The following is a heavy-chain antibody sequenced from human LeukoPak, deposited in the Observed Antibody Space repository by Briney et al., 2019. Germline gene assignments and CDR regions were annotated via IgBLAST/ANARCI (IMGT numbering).Heavy chain of an antibody. CDR3: AKVDVRSVTAYYFDY. D-gene: IGHD4-4*01. J-gene: IGHJ4*02. V-gene: IGHV3-23*01. CDR1: GFTFSSYA. Sequence: GGSLRLSCAASGFTFSSYAMTWVRQAPGKGLEWVSGISGSGGDTYYAAFVKGRFTISRDNSKNTLYLQMNSLRAEDTAVYYCAKVDVRSVTAYYFDYWGQGTLVTVSS. CDR2: ISGSGGDT.